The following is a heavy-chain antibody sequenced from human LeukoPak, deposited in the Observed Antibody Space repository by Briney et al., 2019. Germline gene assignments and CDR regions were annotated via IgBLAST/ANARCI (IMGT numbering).Heavy chain of an antibody. CDR3: ARVHTIRTGDERGYFDS. Sequence: SETLSLTCTVSGGSISSGGYYWSWIRQPPGKGLEWIGYIYHSGSTYYNPSLKSRVTISVDRSKNQFSLKLSSVTAADTAVYYRARVHTIRTGDERGYFDSWGQGALVTVSS. CDR1: GGSISSGGYY. CDR2: IYHSGST. V-gene: IGHV4-30-2*01. D-gene: IGHD1-1*01. J-gene: IGHJ4*02.